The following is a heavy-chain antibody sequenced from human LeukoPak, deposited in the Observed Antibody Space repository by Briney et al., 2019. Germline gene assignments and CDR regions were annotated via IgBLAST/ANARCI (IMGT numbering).Heavy chain of an antibody. CDR2: DGDGSSR. Sequence: DGDGSSRSYADSVQGRFTISRDNGKKTVFLQMNSLRAEDTAVYYCARVGPSSTSWADAFDIWGQGTMVTVSS. V-gene: IGHV3-74*01. D-gene: IGHD2-2*01. CDR3: ARVGPSSTSWADAFDI. J-gene: IGHJ3*02.